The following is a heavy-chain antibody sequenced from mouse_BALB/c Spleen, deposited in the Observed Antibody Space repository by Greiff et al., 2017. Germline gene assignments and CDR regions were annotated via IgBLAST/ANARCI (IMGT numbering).Heavy chain of an antibody. CDR1: GFNIKDYY. CDR3: NAWTTATSLYYFDD. D-gene: IGHD1-2*01. CDR2: IDPENGDT. Sequence: EVQLQQSGAELVRSGASVKLSCTASGFNIKDYYMHWVKQRPEQGLEWIGWIDPENGDTEYAPKFQGKATMTADTSSNTAYLQLSSLTSGDTAVYYCNAWTTATSLYYFDDWGQGTTLTVSS. V-gene: IGHV14-4*02. J-gene: IGHJ2*01.